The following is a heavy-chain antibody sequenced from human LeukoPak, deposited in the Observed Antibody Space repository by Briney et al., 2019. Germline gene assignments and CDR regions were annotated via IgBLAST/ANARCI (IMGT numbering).Heavy chain of an antibody. CDR2: ISSSSSYI. J-gene: IGHJ4*01. V-gene: IGHV3-21*01. Sequence: PGGSLRLSCAASGFTFSSYSMNWVRQAPGKGLEWVSSISSSSSYIYYADSVKGRFTISRDNAKNSLYLQMNSLRAEDTAVYYCARPSFTDYGGNFDYWGPGTSVTVSS. CDR1: GFTFSSYS. D-gene: IGHD4-23*01. CDR3: ARPSFTDYGGNFDY.